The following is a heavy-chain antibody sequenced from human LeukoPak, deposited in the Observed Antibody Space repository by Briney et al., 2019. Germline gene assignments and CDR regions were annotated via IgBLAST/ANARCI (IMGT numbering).Heavy chain of an antibody. D-gene: IGHD5-18*01. J-gene: IGHJ4*02. CDR3: TRHRGYTYGYDY. CDR1: GFTFSNAW. CDR2: IKSKTDGGTR. Sequence: PGGSLRLSCAASGFTFSNAWMSWVRQAPGKGLEWVGRIKSKTDGGTRDYGGPVNGRFTISRDDSKNTLFLQMNSLKTEDTAVYYCTRHRGYTYGYDYWGQGTLVTVSS. V-gene: IGHV3-15*01.